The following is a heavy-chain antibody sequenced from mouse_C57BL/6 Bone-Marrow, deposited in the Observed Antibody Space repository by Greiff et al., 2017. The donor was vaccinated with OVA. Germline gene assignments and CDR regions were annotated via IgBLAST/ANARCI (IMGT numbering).Heavy chain of an antibody. Sequence: EVMLVESGGDLVKPGGSLKLSCAASGFTFSSYGMSWVRQTPDKRLEWVATISSGGSYTYYPDSVKGRFTISRDNAKNTLYLQMSSLKSEDTAMYYCASSITTVVASPFDYWGQGTTLTVSS. V-gene: IGHV5-6*01. CDR3: ASSITTVVASPFDY. CDR1: GFTFSSYG. CDR2: ISSGGSYT. D-gene: IGHD1-1*01. J-gene: IGHJ2*01.